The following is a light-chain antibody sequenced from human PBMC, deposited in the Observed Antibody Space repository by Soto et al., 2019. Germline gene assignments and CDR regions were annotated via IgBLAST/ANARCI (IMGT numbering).Light chain of an antibody. V-gene: IGKV1-5*03. CDR2: KTS. CDR1: QSVSPW. Sequence: DIQMTQSPSTLGASVGDTVTISCRASQSVSPWLAWYQQKPGKAPKLLIYKTSRLQSGVPSRFSGCGSGTDFTLKISSLQPDDFAIYYCQQYNSSGLTFGGGTTVDIK. J-gene: IGKJ4*01. CDR3: QQYNSSGLT.